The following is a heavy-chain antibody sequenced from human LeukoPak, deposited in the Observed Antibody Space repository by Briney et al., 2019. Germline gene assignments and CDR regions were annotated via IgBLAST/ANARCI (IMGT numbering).Heavy chain of an antibody. CDR3: ARHDGRGGATMGALDY. Sequence: SETLSLTCTVSGGSISSSCYFWGRIRQPPGTGLEWIGSIYYGGTTYYNPSLKSRGTISVDTSKNQFSLNLSSVTATDTAVYYCARHDGRGGATMGALDYWGRGTLVTVSS. CDR1: GGSISSSCYF. CDR2: IYYGGTT. D-gene: IGHD4/OR15-4a*01. J-gene: IGHJ4*02. V-gene: IGHV4-39*01.